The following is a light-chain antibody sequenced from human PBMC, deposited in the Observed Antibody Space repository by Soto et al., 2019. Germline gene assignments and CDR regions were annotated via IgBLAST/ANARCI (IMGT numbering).Light chain of an antibody. V-gene: IGLV1-51*01. J-gene: IGLJ1*01. Sequence: QSVLTQPLSVSAAPGQKVTISCSGSSSNIGNDYVSWYQQLPGTAPKLVIYDNNKRPSGIPDRFSGSKSGTSATLGITGLQTGDEADYYCGTWDSSLSVYVFGTGTKVTVL. CDR1: SSNIGNDY. CDR3: GTWDSSLSVYV. CDR2: DNN.